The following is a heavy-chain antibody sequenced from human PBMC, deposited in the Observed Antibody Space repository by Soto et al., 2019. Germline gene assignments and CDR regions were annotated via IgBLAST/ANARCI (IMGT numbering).Heavy chain of an antibody. V-gene: IGHV3-23*01. D-gene: IGHD2-21*02. Sequence: PGGSLRLSCAASGFTISSYTMTWVRQASGKGLEWVSAITGSGTNTYYADPVKGRFTISTDKSTNTLYLQMSSLRAEDTAIYYCAKDDPGDFYSYYGLDVWGQGTTVTVS. CDR2: ITGSGTNT. CDR1: GFTISSYT. CDR3: AKDDPGDFYSYYGLDV. J-gene: IGHJ6*02.